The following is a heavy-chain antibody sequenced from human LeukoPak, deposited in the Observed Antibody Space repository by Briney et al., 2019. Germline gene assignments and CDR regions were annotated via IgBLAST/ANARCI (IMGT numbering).Heavy chain of an antibody. J-gene: IGHJ4*02. CDR1: GFTFSSHA. CDR2: ISGSGGST. CDR3: ARAGGGWYIWDY. V-gene: IGHV3-23*01. D-gene: IGHD2-15*01. Sequence: GGSLRLSCAASGFTFSSHAMSWVRQAPGKGLDCVSGISGSGGSTYYADSVKGRFTISRDNSKNTLYLQMNSLRAEDTAVYYCARAGGGWYIWDYWGQGTLVTVSS.